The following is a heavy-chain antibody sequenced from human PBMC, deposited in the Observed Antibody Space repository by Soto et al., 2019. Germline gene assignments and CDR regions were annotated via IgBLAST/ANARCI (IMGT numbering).Heavy chain of an antibody. D-gene: IGHD4-17*01. J-gene: IGHJ6*02. CDR1: GGSFSGDY. CDR3: ARGPTGYGGTYYYYGMDV. V-gene: IGHV4-34*01. Sequence: QVQLQQWGAGLLKPSETLSLTCAVYGGSFSGDYWSWIRQPPGKGLECLGEINHSGSTNYNPSLKSRVTISVDTSKNQFSLKLSSVTAADTAVYYCARGPTGYGGTYYYYGMDVWGQGTTVTVSS. CDR2: INHSGST.